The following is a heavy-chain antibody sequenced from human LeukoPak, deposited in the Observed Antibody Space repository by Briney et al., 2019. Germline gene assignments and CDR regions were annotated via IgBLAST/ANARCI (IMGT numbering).Heavy chain of an antibody. CDR2: INTNTGNP. Sequence: ASVKVSCKAFGHSLSNYGLNWVRQAPGQGLEWMGWINTNTGNPMYAQGFTGRFVFSLDTSVSTAYLQISGLKAEDTAVYYCATWTFFRDCSGGTCYNWGQGTLVTVSS. CDR1: GHSLSNYG. CDR3: ATWTFFRDCSGGTCYN. V-gene: IGHV7-4-1*02. J-gene: IGHJ4*02. D-gene: IGHD2-15*01.